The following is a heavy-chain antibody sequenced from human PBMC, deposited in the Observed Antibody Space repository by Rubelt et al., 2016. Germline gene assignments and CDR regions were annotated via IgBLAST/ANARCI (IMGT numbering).Heavy chain of an antibody. V-gene: IGHV4-39*07. CDR2: IYYSGST. Sequence: QLQLQESGPGLVKPSETLSLTCTVSGGSISSSIYYWGWIRQPPGKGLAWIGNIYYSGSTYYTPAIRSGVTMSDETARNQFSLKLSYLTAADTAVYYCARASSGYYLAEFDYWGQGTLVTVSS. CDR1: GGSISSSIYY. CDR3: ARASSGYYLAEFDY. D-gene: IGHD3-22*01. J-gene: IGHJ4*02.